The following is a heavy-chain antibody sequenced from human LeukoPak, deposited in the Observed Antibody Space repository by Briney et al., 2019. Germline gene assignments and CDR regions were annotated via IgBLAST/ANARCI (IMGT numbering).Heavy chain of an antibody. CDR2: IYPGDSDA. CDR1: GYSFTTYW. V-gene: IGHV5-51*01. J-gene: IGHJ4*02. Sequence: GESLKISFEGSGYSFTTYWIGWVRQMPGKALEWVGFIYPGDSDARYSPSFQGQVTISADKSISTAFLQWRSLKASDTAIYYCAITRGYNYGFFDYWGQGTLVTVSS. D-gene: IGHD5-18*01. CDR3: AITRGYNYGFFDY.